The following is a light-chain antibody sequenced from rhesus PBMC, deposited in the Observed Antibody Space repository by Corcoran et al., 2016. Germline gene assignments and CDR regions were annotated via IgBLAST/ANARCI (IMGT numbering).Light chain of an antibody. Sequence: DIQMTQSPSSLSASVGDTVTITCRASQGISSSLNWFQQTTGKAPKLLISAATTLQRGVPSRFSGIGSGSDFTLTIRSLQPEDFATYYCQQYESYPVTFGGGTKVEIK. CDR2: AAT. CDR3: QQYESYPVT. J-gene: IGKJ4*01. CDR1: QGISSS. V-gene: IGKV1-28*02.